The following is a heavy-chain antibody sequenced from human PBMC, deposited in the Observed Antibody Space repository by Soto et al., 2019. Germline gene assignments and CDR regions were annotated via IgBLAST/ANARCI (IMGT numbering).Heavy chain of an antibody. CDR2: TSGFHGNS. V-gene: IGHV1-18*04. J-gene: IGHJ4*02. CDR1: GYPFSSYG. CDR3: ARLVVAGSPLDY. D-gene: IGHD2-15*01. Sequence: QVHLVQSAAEVKKPGASVTVSCKASGYPFSSYGITWVRQAPGQGLEWMGWTSGFHGNSTYSEKFQGRVTMIIDTSTSTAYMDLTSLKSDDTAVYYCARLVVAGSPLDYWGQGTLVTVSS.